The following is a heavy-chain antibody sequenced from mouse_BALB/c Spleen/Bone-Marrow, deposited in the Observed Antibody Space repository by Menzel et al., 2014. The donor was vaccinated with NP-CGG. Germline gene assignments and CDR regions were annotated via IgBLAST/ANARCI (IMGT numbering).Heavy chain of an antibody. D-gene: IGHD2-3*01. Sequence: DVKLVESGAELVKPGASVKLSCTASGFNIKDTYMHWVKQRPEQGLEWIGRIDPANGNTKYDPEFQGKATITADTSSNTAYLQLSSLTSEDTAVYYCARRDDGYYTYWGQGTLVTVSA. J-gene: IGHJ3*01. CDR1: GFNIKDTY. CDR3: ARRDDGYYTY. CDR2: IDPANGNT. V-gene: IGHV14-3*02.